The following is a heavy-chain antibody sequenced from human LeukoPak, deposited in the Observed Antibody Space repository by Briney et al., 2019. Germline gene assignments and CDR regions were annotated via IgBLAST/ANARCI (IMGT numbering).Heavy chain of an antibody. CDR3: AKDRILSYYYDSSGYYDY. CDR1: GFTFSSYA. CDR2: ISGSGGST. D-gene: IGHD3-22*01. Sequence: GGFLRLSCAASGFTFSSYAMSWVRQAPGKGLEWVSAISGSGGSTYYADSVKGRFTISRDNSKNTLYLQMNSLRAEDTAVYYCAKDRILSYYYDSSGYYDYWGQGTLVTVSS. V-gene: IGHV3-23*01. J-gene: IGHJ4*02.